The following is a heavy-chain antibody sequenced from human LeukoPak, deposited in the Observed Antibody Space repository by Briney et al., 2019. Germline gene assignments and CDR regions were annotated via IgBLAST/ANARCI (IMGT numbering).Heavy chain of an antibody. J-gene: IGHJ4*02. D-gene: IGHD2-15*01. V-gene: IGHV3-49*04. Sequence: RAGGSLRLSCTASGFTFGDYAMSWVRQAPGKGLEWVGFIRSKAYGGTTEYAASVKGRFTISRDDSKSIAYLQMNSLKTEDTAVYYCTRAGYGYWGQGTLVTVSS. CDR3: TRAGYGY. CDR2: IRSKAYGGTT. CDR1: GFTFGDYA.